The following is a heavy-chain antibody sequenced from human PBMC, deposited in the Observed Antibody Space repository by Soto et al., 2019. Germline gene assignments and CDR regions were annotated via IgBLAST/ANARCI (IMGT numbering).Heavy chain of an antibody. D-gene: IGHD4-4*01. J-gene: IGHJ5*02. Sequence: GGSLILSCAASGFTFSTYWMGWVRQAPGKGLEWVANIKEDGSEKSYVDSVKGRFTISRDNAKNSLYLQMNSLRAEDTAVYYCAVTIVASRENSFDPWGQGILVTVSS. CDR3: AVTIVASRENSFDP. CDR1: GFTFSTYW. V-gene: IGHV3-7*01. CDR2: IKEDGSEK.